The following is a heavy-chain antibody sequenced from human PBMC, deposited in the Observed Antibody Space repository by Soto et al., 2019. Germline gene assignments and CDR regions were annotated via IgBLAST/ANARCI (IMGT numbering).Heavy chain of an antibody. CDR1: GYTFASYA. V-gene: IGHV1-18*01. CDR2: ISAYNGNT. CDR3: AGHPPPPDY. J-gene: IGHJ4*02. Sequence: QVQRVQSGAEVKKPGASVKVSCKASGYTFASYAISWMRQAPGQGLEWMGWISAYNGNTNEAQNPQCRVTMTTDTSTTTAYTDLWSLASDESAVYYCAGHPPPPDYWGQGAVVTVSS.